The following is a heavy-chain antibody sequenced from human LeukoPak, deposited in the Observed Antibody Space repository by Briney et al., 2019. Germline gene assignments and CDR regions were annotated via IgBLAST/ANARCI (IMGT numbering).Heavy chain of an antibody. D-gene: IGHD3-10*01. Sequence: GGSLRLSCAASGFTFDDYAMHWVRQAPGKGLEWVSGISWNSGSIGYADSVKGRFTISRDNAKNSLYLQMNSLRAEDTALYYCAKDEGYGVGGSAHWGQGTLVTVSS. CDR3: AKDEGYGVGGSAH. CDR1: GFTFDDYA. J-gene: IGHJ4*02. V-gene: IGHV3-9*01. CDR2: ISWNSGSI.